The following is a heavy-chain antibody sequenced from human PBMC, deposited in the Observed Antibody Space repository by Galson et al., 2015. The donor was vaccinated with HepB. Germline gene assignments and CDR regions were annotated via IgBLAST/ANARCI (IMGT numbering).Heavy chain of an antibody. Sequence: SLRLSCAASGFTFSSYAMSWVRQGPGKGLEWVSSINFSGGGTYYADSMKGRFTISRDNSKNTVYLQMNSLRAEDTAIYYCAKGGSHLPHYYSEMDVWGLGTTVTVSS. V-gene: IGHV3-23*01. CDR1: GFTFSSYA. CDR3: AKGGSHLPHYYSEMDV. CDR2: INFSGGGT. D-gene: IGHD3-16*01. J-gene: IGHJ6*02.